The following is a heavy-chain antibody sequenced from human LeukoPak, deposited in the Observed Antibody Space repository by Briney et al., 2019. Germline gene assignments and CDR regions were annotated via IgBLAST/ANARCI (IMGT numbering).Heavy chain of an antibody. CDR1: HGSIVTANYF. D-gene: IGHD3-3*01. CDR3: VRGVSNDWYFDL. Sequence: SETLSLTCTVSHGSIVTANYFWGWIRQPPGKGLEFVASIQSGGFGYKSPSLRSRVAVSTDTSKNQYSLRLDSVTAADTAVYYCVRGVSNDWYFDLWGSGALVSISS. J-gene: IGHJ2*01. CDR2: IQSGGFG. V-gene: IGHV4-39*07.